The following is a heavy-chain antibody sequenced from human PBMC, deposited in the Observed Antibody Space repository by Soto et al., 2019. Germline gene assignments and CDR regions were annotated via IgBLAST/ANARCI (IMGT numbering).Heavy chain of an antibody. CDR2: IYYSGST. V-gene: IGHV4-39*01. J-gene: IGHJ4*02. CDR1: GGSISSSSYY. D-gene: IGHD3-10*01. CDR3: ASNYGSGSYDTDY. Sequence: SETLSLTCTVSGGSISSSSYYWGWIRQPPGKGLEWIGSIYYSGSTYYNPSLKSRVTISVDTSKNQFSLKLSSVTAADTAVYYCASNYGSGSYDTDYWGQGTLVTVSS.